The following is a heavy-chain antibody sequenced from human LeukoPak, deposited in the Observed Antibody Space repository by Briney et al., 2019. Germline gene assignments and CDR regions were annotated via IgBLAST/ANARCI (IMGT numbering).Heavy chain of an antibody. CDR1: GGTFSSYA. V-gene: IGHV1-69*13. J-gene: IGHJ3*02. D-gene: IGHD3-22*01. CDR2: IIPIFGTA. Sequence: ASVNVSCKASGGTFSSYATSWVRQAPGQGREWMGGIIPIFGTANYAQKFQGRVTITADESTSTAYMELSSLRSDDTAVYYCARDPPQYYYDSSGYYYIEGNPDAFDIWGQGTMVTVSS. CDR3: ARDPPQYYYDSSGYYYIEGNPDAFDI.